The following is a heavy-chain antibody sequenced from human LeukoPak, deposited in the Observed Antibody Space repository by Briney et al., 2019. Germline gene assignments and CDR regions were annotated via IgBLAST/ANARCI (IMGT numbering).Heavy chain of an antibody. Sequence: GGSLRLSCAASGFTFSSYAMSWVRQAPGKGLEWVSAISGSGGSTYYADSVKGRFTISRDNSKNTLYLQMNSLRAEDTAVYYCAKAKKRSITMIVVVIGPPGAYYGMDVWGQGTTVTVSS. V-gene: IGHV3-23*01. CDR3: AKAKKRSITMIVVVIGPPGAYYGMDV. CDR2: ISGSGGST. CDR1: GFTFSSYA. J-gene: IGHJ6*02. D-gene: IGHD3-22*01.